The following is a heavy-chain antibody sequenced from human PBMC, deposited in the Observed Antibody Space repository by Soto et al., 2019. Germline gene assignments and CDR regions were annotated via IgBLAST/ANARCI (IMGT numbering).Heavy chain of an antibody. D-gene: IGHD1-1*01. CDR1: GYAFTTYG. J-gene: IGHJ4*02. CDR2: ISAHNGNT. CDR3: ARGRYGDY. V-gene: IGHV1-18*01. Sequence: QVHLVQSGAEVKKPGASVKVSCQASGYAFTTYGITWVRQAPGQGLEWMGWISAHNGNTNYAQKLQGRVTVTRDTSTSTAYMELRCLRSDDTAVYYGARGRYGDYWGQGALVTVSS.